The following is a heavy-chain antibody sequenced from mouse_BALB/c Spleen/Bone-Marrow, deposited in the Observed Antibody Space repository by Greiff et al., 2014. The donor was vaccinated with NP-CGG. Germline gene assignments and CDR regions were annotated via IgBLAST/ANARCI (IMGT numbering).Heavy chain of an antibody. CDR2: IYPSDSYT. J-gene: IGHJ3*01. CDR3: TRDDGSPFAY. D-gene: IGHD2-3*01. CDR1: GYTFTSYW. V-gene: IGHV1-69*02. Sequence: ESGAELVRPGASVKLSCKASGYTFTSYWINWVKQRPGQGLEWIGNIYPSDSYTNYNQKFKDKATLTVDKSSSTAYMQLSSPTSEDSAVYYCTRDDGSPFAYWGQGTLVTVSA.